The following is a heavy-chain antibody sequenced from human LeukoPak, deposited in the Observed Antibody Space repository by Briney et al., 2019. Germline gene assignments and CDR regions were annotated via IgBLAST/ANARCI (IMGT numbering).Heavy chain of an antibody. CDR1: GSIFTSYW. CDR2: IYPGDSDT. CDR3: ARQGSYFDY. V-gene: IGHV5-51*01. Sequence: KLGESLQISCQGSGSIFTSYWIAWVRQLPGKGLEWMGIIYPGDSDTRNSPSFQGQVTISADKSISTAYLQWSSLKASDTAMYYCARQGSYFDYWAQGTLVTVSS. J-gene: IGHJ4*02.